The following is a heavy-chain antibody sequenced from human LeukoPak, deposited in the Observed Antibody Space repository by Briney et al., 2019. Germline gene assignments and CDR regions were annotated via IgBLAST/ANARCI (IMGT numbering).Heavy chain of an antibody. CDR2: IYYSGGT. Sequence: SETLSLTCTVSGGSISSNSYYWGWIRQPPGKGLEWIGSIYYSGGTYYNPSLKSRVTISVDTSKNQFSLKLSSVIAADTAVYYCAAEKNTYYDFWSGYYTNWFDPWGQGTLVTVSS. D-gene: IGHD3-3*01. V-gene: IGHV4-39*01. CDR3: AAEKNTYYDFWSGYYTNWFDP. J-gene: IGHJ5*02. CDR1: GGSISSNSYY.